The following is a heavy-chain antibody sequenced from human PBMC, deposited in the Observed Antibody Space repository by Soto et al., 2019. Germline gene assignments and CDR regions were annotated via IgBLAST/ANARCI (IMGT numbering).Heavy chain of an antibody. CDR1: GYTFTTSH. V-gene: IGHV1-46*01. D-gene: IGHD6-19*01. J-gene: IGHJ4*02. CDR2: FHPPATDT. CDR3: ARDPGGWSADY. Sequence: QVQLVQSGAEVKEPGASVKVLCKASGYTFTTSHMHWVRQAPGQGLEWMAIFHPPATDTRYAQKFPTXXTXSXXTTTDTMYLQLRSLRAEATAVYYCARDPGGWSADYWGQGTLIPVSS.